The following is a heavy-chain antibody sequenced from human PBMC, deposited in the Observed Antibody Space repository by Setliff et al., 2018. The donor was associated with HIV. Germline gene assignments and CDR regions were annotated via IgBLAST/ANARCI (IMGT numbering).Heavy chain of an antibody. V-gene: IGHV4-61*02. CDR3: ARDRYYGSGSYYNYFDY. Sequence: KTSETLSLTCTVSGDSITSDAFYWTWVRQPAGKGLEWIGRIYTNGGADYNSSLKSRVTISMDAPKNQFSLKLTSVTAADTAVYYCARDRYYGSGSYYNYFDYWGQGILVTVSS. CDR1: GDSITSDAFY. CDR2: IYTNGGA. J-gene: IGHJ4*02. D-gene: IGHD3-10*01.